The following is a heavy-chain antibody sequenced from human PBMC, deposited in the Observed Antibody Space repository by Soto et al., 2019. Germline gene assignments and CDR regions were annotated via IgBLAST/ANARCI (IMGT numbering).Heavy chain of an antibody. V-gene: IGHV1-8*01. CDR3: ARGWSDIVVVPAAMQVNYYYYMDV. CDR2: MNPNSGNT. CDR1: GYTFTSYD. J-gene: IGHJ6*03. D-gene: IGHD2-2*01. Sequence: ASVKVSCKASGYTFTSYDINWVRQATGQGLEWMGWMNPNSGNTGYAQKFQGRVTMTRNTSISTAYMELSSLRSEDTAVYYCARGWSDIVVVPAAMQVNYYYYMDVWGKGTTVTVSS.